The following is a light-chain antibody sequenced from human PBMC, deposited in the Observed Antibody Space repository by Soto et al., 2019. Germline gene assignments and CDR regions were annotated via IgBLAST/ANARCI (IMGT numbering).Light chain of an antibody. CDR3: QQYNDYWT. Sequence: DIQMTQSPSTLSASVGDRFVITFRASQSITTWLAWYQQKPAKAPKLLIYDASSLESGVPSRFSGSGSGTEFTLTISSLQPDDFATYYCQQYNDYWTFGQGTKVDIK. CDR2: DAS. V-gene: IGKV1-5*01. CDR1: QSITTW. J-gene: IGKJ1*01.